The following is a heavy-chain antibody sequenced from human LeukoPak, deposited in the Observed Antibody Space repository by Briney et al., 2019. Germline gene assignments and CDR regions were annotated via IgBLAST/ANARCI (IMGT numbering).Heavy chain of an antibody. D-gene: IGHD2-21*01. J-gene: IGHJ6*03. Sequence: GGSLRLSCAISGLTFHDYAMTWVRQAPGKGLEWVSTIVGDSSKTYYADSGKGRFTISRDNSNYMLFLHMNNLRAEDTAIYYCAKQPYNYYYLDVWGKGTTVNVSS. CDR2: IVGDSSKT. V-gene: IGHV3-23*01. CDR1: GLTFHDYA. CDR3: AKQPYNYYYLDV.